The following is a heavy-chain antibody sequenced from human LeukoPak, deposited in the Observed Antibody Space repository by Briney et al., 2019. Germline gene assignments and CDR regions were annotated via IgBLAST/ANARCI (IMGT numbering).Heavy chain of an antibody. J-gene: IGHJ6*03. V-gene: IGHV3-64*01. D-gene: IGHD3-10*01. CDR3: ERSAYSRSTMVEYMDV. Sequence: GGSLRLSCAASGFTFSSYAMHWVRQAPGKGLEYVSAISSNGGSTYYANSVKGRFTISRDNSKNTLYLQMGSLRAEDMAVYYCERSAYSRSTMVEYMDVWGKGTTVTVSS. CDR2: ISSNGGST. CDR1: GFTFSSYA.